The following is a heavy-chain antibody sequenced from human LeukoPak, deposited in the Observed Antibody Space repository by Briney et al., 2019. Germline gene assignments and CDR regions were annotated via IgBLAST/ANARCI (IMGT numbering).Heavy chain of an antibody. V-gene: IGHV5-51*01. Sequence: GEPLKISCKASGYTFTKYWIAWVRQMPGKGLEYIGIIFPGDSDTRYSPSFEGQVSISADNSISTAYLQWSRLTASDTAIYYCARRPASVGRGFDSWGQGSLVTVSS. CDR2: IFPGDSDT. D-gene: IGHD3-10*01. CDR3: ARRPASVGRGFDS. J-gene: IGHJ5*01. CDR1: GYTFTKYW.